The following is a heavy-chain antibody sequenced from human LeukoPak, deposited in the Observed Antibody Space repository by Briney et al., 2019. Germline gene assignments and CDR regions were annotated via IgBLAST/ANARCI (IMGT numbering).Heavy chain of an antibody. V-gene: IGHV3-74*01. D-gene: IGHD5-12*01. CDR3: VREGGYDPFEN. J-gene: IGHJ4*02. CDR2: IDSDGSST. Sequence: PGGSLRLSCAASGVTFSYYWMHWVRQAPGKGLVWVSRIDSDGSSTSYAGSVKGRFTISRDNAKNTLCLQMNSLRAEDTALYYCVREGGYDPFENWGQGTLVTVSS. CDR1: GVTFSYYW.